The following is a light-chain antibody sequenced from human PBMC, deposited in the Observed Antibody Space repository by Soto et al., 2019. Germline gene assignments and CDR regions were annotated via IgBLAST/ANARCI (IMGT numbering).Light chain of an antibody. Sequence: DIQMTQSPSSLSASIGDRVTITCRASQTFNSYLNWYQQKPGKAPKLLIYAASTLQSGVPSRFSGSGSGTDFTLTISSLQPEDFATYYCQQSYSTPWTFGQGTKVEIK. CDR2: AAS. CDR1: QTFNSY. V-gene: IGKV1-39*01. J-gene: IGKJ1*01. CDR3: QQSYSTPWT.